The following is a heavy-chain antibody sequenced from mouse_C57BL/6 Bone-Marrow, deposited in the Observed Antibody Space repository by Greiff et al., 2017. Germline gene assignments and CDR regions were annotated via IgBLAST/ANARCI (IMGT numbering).Heavy chain of an antibody. Sequence: VQLQQSGPVLVKPGASVKMSCKASGYTFTDYYMNWVKQSHGKSLEWIGVINPYNGGTSYNQKFKGKATLTVDKSSSTAYMELNSLTSEDSAVYYCARDDGFSWFAYWGQGTLVTGSA. J-gene: IGHJ3*01. CDR3: ARDDGFSWFAY. CDR1: GYTFTDYY. CDR2: INPYNGGT. V-gene: IGHV1-19*01. D-gene: IGHD2-3*01.